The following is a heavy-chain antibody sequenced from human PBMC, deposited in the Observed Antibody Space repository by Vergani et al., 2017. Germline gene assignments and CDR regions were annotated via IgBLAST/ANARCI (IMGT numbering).Heavy chain of an antibody. CDR3: ARDRRWTTVTTQYYYGMDV. CDR2: IWYDGSNK. D-gene: IGHD4-11*01. J-gene: IGHJ6*02. CDR1: GFTFSSYG. V-gene: IGHV3-33*01. Sequence: QVQLVESGGGVVQPGRSLRLSRAASGFTFSSYGMHWVRQAPGKGLEWVAVIWYDGSNKYYADSVKGRFTISRDNSKNTLYLQMNSLRAEDTAVYYCARDRRWTTVTTQYYYGMDVWGQGTTVTVSS.